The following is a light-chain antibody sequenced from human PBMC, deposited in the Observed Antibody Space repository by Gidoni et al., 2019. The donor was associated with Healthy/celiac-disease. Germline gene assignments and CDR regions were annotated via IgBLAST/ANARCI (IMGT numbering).Light chain of an antibody. CDR1: KSVSSN. J-gene: IGKJ4*01. V-gene: IGKV3-15*01. CDR2: GAS. Sequence: EIVMTQSPATLSVSPGERATLSCRASKSVSSNLAWYQQKPGQAPRLLIYGASTRATGIPAMFSGSGSGTEFTLTISSLQSEDFAVYYCQQYNNWPLTFGGGTKVEIK. CDR3: QQYNNWPLT.